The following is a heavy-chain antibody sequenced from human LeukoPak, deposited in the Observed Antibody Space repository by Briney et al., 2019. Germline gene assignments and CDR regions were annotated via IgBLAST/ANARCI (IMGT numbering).Heavy chain of an antibody. Sequence: GGSLRLSCASSGCTFSNYAMSWVRQAPGKGLEWVSAMSGTSGSTWYADSVKGRFTISRDNSKNTLYLQMNSLGAEDTAVYYCAKDVERSGYYLFDYWGQGTLVTVSS. CDR2: MSGTSGST. D-gene: IGHD3-22*01. CDR1: GCTFSNYA. V-gene: IGHV3-23*01. J-gene: IGHJ4*02. CDR3: AKDVERSGYYLFDY.